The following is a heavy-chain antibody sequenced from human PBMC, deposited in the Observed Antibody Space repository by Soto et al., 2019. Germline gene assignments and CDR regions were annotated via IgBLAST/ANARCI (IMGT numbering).Heavy chain of an antibody. CDR3: ARDPAAAGNPTKYGFDY. D-gene: IGHD6-13*01. CDR2: IIPIFGTA. CDR1: GGTFSSYA. J-gene: IGHJ4*02. Sequence: SVKVSCKASGGTFSSYAISWVRQAPGQGLEWMGGIIPIFGTANYAQKFQGRVTITADESTSTAYMELSSLRSEDTAVCYCARDPAAAGNPTKYGFDYWGQGTLVTVSS. V-gene: IGHV1-69*13.